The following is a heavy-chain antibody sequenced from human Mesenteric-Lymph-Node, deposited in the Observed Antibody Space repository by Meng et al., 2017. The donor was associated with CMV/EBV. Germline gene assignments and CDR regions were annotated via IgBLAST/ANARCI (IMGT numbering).Heavy chain of an antibody. CDR1: GYTFTDFY. V-gene: IGHV1-2*06. CDR2: INPNSGVS. J-gene: IGHJ5*02. Sequence: QVQLVQSGAEVKKPGASVKVSCKASGYTFTDFYIHWVRQAPGQGLEWMRRINPNSGVSNSAQNFQGRVTMTRDTSISTAYMELGRLTSDDTAVYYCARDNVNPEGFDPWGQGTLVTVSS. CDR3: ARDNVNPEGFDP. D-gene: IGHD2/OR15-2a*01.